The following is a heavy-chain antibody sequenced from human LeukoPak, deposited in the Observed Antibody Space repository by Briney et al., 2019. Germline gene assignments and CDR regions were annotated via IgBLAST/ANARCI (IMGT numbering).Heavy chain of an antibody. CDR1: GGSISSSSYY. V-gene: IGHV4-39*01. D-gene: IGHD6-19*01. Sequence: PSETLSLTCTVSGGSISSSSYYWGWIRQPPGKGQEWIGSIYYSGSTYYNPSLKSRVTISVDTSRNQFSLKLSSVTAADTAVYYCASERALAGNVYWGQGTLVTVSS. CDR3: ASERALAGNVY. J-gene: IGHJ4*02. CDR2: IYYSGST.